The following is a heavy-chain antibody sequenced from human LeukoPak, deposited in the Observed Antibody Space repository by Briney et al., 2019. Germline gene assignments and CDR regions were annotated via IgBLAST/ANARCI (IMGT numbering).Heavy chain of an antibody. Sequence: GGSLRLSCAASGFTFSSYWMHWVRHAPGKGLVWVSRINSDGSSTSYADSVKGRFTISRDNAKNTLYLQMNSLRAEDTAVYYCARDGYYDILTGYPIWGQGTMVTVSS. CDR3: ARDGYYDILTGYPI. D-gene: IGHD3-9*01. V-gene: IGHV3-74*01. J-gene: IGHJ3*02. CDR2: INSDGSST. CDR1: GFTFSSYW.